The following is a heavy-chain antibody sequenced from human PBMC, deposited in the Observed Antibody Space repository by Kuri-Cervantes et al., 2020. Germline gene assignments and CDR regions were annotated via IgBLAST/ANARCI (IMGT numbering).Heavy chain of an antibody. J-gene: IGHJ6*01. Sequence: ASVKVSCKASGYTFTGYYMHWVRQAPGQGLEWMGWINPNSGGTNYAQKFQGRVTMTRDTSISTAYMELSRLRSDDTAVYYCARGDTWSGYYIYYYYYGMDVWGQGTTVNVSS. D-gene: IGHD3-3*01. V-gene: IGHV1-2*02. CDR2: INPNSGGT. CDR3: ARGDTWSGYYIYYYYYGMDV. CDR1: GYTFTGYY.